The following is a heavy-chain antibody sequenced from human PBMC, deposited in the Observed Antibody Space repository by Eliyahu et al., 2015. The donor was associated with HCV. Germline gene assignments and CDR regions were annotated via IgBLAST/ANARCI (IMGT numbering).Heavy chain of an antibody. Sequence: QVQLVQSGAEVKKPGASVKVSCKAFGXSFTGYYIXXVRXAPGQGLEWMGWINPNSDXTRYAQKFQGRITVTRDTSVSTAYMELSRLTSDDAAVYYCARVIAGATAYGYWGQGTLVTVSS. CDR1: GXSFTGYY. V-gene: IGHV1-2*02. D-gene: IGHD1-26*01. CDR3: ARVIAGATAYGY. J-gene: IGHJ4*02. CDR2: INPNSDXT.